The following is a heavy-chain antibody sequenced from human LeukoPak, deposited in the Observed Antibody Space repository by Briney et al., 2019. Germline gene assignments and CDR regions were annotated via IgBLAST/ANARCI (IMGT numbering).Heavy chain of an antibody. D-gene: IGHD4-23*01. V-gene: IGHV4-39*07. CDR2: IYYSVTA. J-gene: IGHJ4*02. CDR1: GGSISSSSYY. CDR3: ARDRLRWPQIDY. Sequence: KPSETLSLTCTVSGGSISSSSYYWGWIRQPPGKGLEWIGSIYYSVTAYYNPSLKSLVTISVDTSKNQFSLKLNSVTAADPAVYYCARDRLRWPQIDYWGQGTLVTVSS.